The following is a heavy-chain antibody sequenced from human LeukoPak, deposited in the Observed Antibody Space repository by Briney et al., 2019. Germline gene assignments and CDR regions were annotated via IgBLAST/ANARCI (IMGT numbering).Heavy chain of an antibody. V-gene: IGHV1-18*01. J-gene: IGHJ3*01. CDR1: GYTFTSYG. Sequence: GASVKVSCKASGYTFTSYGINWVRQAPGQGLEWMGWISAYNGNTNYAQILEGRVTMTTDTSTSTAYMELRSLKSDDTAVYYCAREDPGGAFDVWGRGTMVTVSS. D-gene: IGHD3-16*01. CDR3: AREDPGGAFDV. CDR2: ISAYNGNT.